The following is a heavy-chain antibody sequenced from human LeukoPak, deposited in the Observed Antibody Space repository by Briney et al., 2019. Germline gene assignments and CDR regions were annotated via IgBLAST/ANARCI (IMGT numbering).Heavy chain of an antibody. V-gene: IGHV3-15*01. D-gene: IGHD4-17*01. CDR3: TTRGTTVTRTLHFDY. CDR2: IKSKTDGGAT. CDR1: GFTFSKAW. J-gene: IGHJ4*02. Sequence: PGGSLRLSCAASGFTFSKAWMSWVRQAPGKGLEWVGRIKSKTDGGATDYAAPVKGRFTISRDDSKNTLYLQMNSLKTEDTAVYYCTTRGTTVTRTLHFDYWGQGTLVTVSS.